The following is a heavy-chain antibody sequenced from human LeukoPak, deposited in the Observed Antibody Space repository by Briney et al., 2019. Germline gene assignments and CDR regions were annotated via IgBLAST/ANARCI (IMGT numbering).Heavy chain of an antibody. CDR2: IYYSGST. Sequence: SETLSLTCTVSGGSISSGGYYWSWIRQHPGKGLERIGYIYYSGSTYYNPSLKSRVTISVDTSKNQFSLKLSSVTAADTAVYYCARGKKDRTYYDFWSGYHPWGQGTLVTVSS. D-gene: IGHD3-3*01. CDR1: GGSISSGGYY. V-gene: IGHV4-31*03. J-gene: IGHJ4*02. CDR3: ARGKKDRTYYDFWSGYHP.